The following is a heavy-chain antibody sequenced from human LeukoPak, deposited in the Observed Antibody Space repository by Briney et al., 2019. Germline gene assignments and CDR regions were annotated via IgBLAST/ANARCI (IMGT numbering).Heavy chain of an antibody. CDR3: ARRYCTSGTCYSGSDY. V-gene: IGHV1-2*02. Sequence: GASVKVSCKASGYTFTGHNMHWVRQAPGQGLEWMGWINPNNGGTNYAQRFQGRVTMTRDTSTSTAYMELNRLRSDDTAVYYCARRYCTSGTCYSGSDYWGQGTLVTVSS. CDR2: INPNNGGT. D-gene: IGHD2-15*01. J-gene: IGHJ4*02. CDR1: GYTFTGHN.